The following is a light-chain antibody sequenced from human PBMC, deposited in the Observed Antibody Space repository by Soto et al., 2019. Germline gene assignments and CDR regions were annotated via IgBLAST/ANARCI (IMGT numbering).Light chain of an antibody. Sequence: QSVVTQPPSVSGTPGQGVIISCSNVGRHEVSWYQQVPGMAPKLLIHTTSQRPSGVPDRFSGSKSGTTASLTVSGLLPEDEAHYHCSSYAGSRNVVFGGGTKLTVL. CDR1: NVGRHE. J-gene: IGLJ2*01. CDR3: SSYAGSRNVV. CDR2: TTS. V-gene: IGLV1-44*01.